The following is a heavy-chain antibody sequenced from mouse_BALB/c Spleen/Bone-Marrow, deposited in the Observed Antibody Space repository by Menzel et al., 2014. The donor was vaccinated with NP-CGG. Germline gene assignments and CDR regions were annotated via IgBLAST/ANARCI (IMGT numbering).Heavy chain of an antibody. CDR2: IYPGNSDT. Sequence: VQLQQSGTVLARPGASVKMSCKASGYTFTSYWMHWVKQRPGQDLEWIGAIYPGNSDTSYNQKFKGKAKPTAVTSTSTAYMELSSLTNEDSAVYYCTSDYDDYWGQGTPLTVSS. D-gene: IGHD2-4*01. V-gene: IGHV1-5*01. J-gene: IGHJ2*01. CDR1: GYTFTSYW. CDR3: TSDYDDY.